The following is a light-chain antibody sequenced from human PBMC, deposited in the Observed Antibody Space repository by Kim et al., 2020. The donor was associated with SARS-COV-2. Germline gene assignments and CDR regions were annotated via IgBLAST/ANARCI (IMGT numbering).Light chain of an antibody. CDR2: GVS. V-gene: IGKV3-20*01. CDR3: QQYGSSPFT. Sequence: SPGERATLSCRASQSVSSSYLAWYQQKPGQAPRLLIYGVSSRATGIPDRFSGSGSGTDFTLTISRLEPEDLAVYYCQQYGSSPFTFGPGTKVDIK. CDR1: QSVSSSY. J-gene: IGKJ3*01.